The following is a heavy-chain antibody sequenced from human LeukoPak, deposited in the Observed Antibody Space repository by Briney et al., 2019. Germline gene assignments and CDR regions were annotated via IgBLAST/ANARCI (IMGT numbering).Heavy chain of an antibody. CDR2: SNDKGDYT. D-gene: IGHD3-16*01. Sequence: PGGSLRLSYAASGFTFSSNAMNWVRQAPGKGLEWVSGSNDKGDYTYYADSVRGRFTISRDNSKNMLYLQMNSLRVEDTALYYCAKAREASRLRYGMDVWGQGTTVTVSS. CDR1: GFTFSSNA. J-gene: IGHJ6*02. CDR3: AKAREASRLRYGMDV. V-gene: IGHV3-23*01.